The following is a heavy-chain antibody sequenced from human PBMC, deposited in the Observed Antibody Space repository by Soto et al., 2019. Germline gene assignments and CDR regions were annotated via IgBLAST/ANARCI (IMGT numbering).Heavy chain of an antibody. CDR3: AKDAFSHNGIFDPFDV. D-gene: IGHD3-3*02. V-gene: IGHV3-20*04. CDR2: INWNGGRT. Sequence: GGSLRLSCAASGFTFDDYGMSWVRQAPGKGLEWVSGINWNGGRTGYADSVKGRFTISRDNAKNSLYLQMNSLRPEDTAMYYCAKDAFSHNGIFDPFDVWGQGTMVTVSS. J-gene: IGHJ3*01. CDR1: GFTFDDYG.